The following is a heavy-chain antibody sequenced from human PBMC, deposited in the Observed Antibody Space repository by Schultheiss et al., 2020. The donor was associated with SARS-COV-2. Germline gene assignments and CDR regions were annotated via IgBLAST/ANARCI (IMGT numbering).Heavy chain of an antibody. J-gene: IGHJ2*01. CDR2: THYRSRWLN. CDR3: ARCNWGAWYFDL. V-gene: IGHV6-1*01. Sequence: SQTLSLTCAISGDSVSSNGAAWNWIRQSASRGLEWLGRTHYRSRWLNDYAASVKSRITISPDTSKNEFSLQLSSVTPEDTAVYYCARCNWGAWYFDLWGRGTLVTVSS. CDR1: GDSVSSNGAA. D-gene: IGHD7-27*01.